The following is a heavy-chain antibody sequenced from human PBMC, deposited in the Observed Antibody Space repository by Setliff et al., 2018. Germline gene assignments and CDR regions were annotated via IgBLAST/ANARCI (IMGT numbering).Heavy chain of an antibody. CDR3: TTSPISSGWHSNFDYNMDV. CDR2: IKRITDSGTT. CDR1: GFTFSNAW. V-gene: IGHV3-15*01. Sequence: GGSLRLSCTASGFTFSNAWMSRVRQAPGKGLEWVGRIKRITDSGTTDHAAPVKGRFTVSRDDSISTLYLQMNSLKTEDTAVYYCTTSPISSGWHSNFDYNMDVWGQGTTVTVSS. D-gene: IGHD6-19*01. J-gene: IGHJ6*02.